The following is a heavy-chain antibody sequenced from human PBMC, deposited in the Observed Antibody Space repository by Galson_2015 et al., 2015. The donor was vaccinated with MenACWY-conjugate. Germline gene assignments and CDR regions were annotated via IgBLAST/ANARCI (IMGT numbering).Heavy chain of an antibody. J-gene: IGHJ4*02. CDR1: GFTFSSYS. Sequence: SLRLSCAASGFTFSSYSMNWVRQAPGKGLEWVSYISSSSSTIYYADSVKGRFTTSRDNAKNSLYLQMNSLRAEDTAVYYCARDLGYSGGYWGQGTLVTVSS. CDR3: ARDLGYSGGY. CDR2: ISSSSSTI. V-gene: IGHV3-48*04. D-gene: IGHD5-18*01.